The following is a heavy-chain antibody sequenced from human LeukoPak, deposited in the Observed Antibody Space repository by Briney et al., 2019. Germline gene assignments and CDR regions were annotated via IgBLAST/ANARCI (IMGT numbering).Heavy chain of an antibody. Sequence: ASVKVSCKASGYTFTCYGISWVRQAPGQGLEWMGWISAYSGNTNYAQKLQGRVTMTTDTSTSTAYMELRSLRSDDTAVYYCARDIAVTIPADYWGQGTLVTVSS. J-gene: IGHJ4*02. CDR2: ISAYSGNT. CDR3: ARDIAVTIPADY. V-gene: IGHV1-18*01. D-gene: IGHD6-19*01. CDR1: GYTFTCYG.